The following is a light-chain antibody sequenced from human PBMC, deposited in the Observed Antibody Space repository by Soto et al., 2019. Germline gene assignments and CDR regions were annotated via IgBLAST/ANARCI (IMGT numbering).Light chain of an antibody. CDR1: SSDIGDYDY. Sequence: QSALTQPASVSGSPGQSITISCTGISSDIGDYDYVSWYQQHPGKAPKLLIFEVSDRPSGVSNRFSGSKSGNTASLTISGLQAEDEADYYCSPYTSRNTCVFGPGTKFTV. V-gene: IGLV2-14*01. J-gene: IGLJ1*01. CDR3: SPYTSRNTCV. CDR2: EVS.